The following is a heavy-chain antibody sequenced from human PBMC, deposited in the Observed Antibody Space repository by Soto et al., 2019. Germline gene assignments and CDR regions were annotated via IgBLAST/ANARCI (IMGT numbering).Heavy chain of an antibody. D-gene: IGHD2-15*01. Sequence: QVQLQESGSGLVKPSQTLSLTCVVSGGSISSGGHFWSWIRQPPGKGLECIGYIYPSGYTYYNPFLNRRVTISVDRSKNRFSLKLSSVTAADTAVYYCARGAGLLPEGFDPWGQGTLVTVSS. J-gene: IGHJ5*02. CDR2: IYPSGYT. CDR1: GGSISSGGHF. CDR3: ARGAGLLPEGFDP. V-gene: IGHV4-30-2*01.